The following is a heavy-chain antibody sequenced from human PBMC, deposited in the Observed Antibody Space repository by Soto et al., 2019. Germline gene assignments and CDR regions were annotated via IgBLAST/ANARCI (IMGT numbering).Heavy chain of an antibody. Sequence: GSGPTLVPPTEPLTLTCTVSGFSLTTGKMGVSWIRQPPGKALEWLAHIFSDNERSYSTSLQGRLTISKDTSGSQVVLSMTNVDPVDTATYYCARMNVDSYQFYYAMDVWGQGTTVTGS. CDR3: ARMNVDSYQFYYAMDV. D-gene: IGHD4-17*01. J-gene: IGHJ6*02. V-gene: IGHV2-26*01. CDR1: GFSLTTGKMG. CDR2: IFSDNER.